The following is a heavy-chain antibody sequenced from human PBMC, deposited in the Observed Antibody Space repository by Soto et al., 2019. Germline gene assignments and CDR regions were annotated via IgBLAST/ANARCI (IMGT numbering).Heavy chain of an antibody. J-gene: IGHJ3*02. CDR2: IKQDGSEK. Sequence: SLRLSCAASGFTFSSYWMSWVRQAPGEGLEWVANIKQDGSEKYCVDSGKGRFTISRDNVKNSLYLQINSLRAEDTAVYYCARDVGYGAYESAFDIWGKGTMVTV. CDR3: ARDVGYGAYESAFDI. CDR1: GFTFSSYW. V-gene: IGHV3-7*03. D-gene: IGHD4-17*01.